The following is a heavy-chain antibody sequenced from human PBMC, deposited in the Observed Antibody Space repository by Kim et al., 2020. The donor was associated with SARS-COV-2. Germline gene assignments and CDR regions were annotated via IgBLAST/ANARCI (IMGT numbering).Heavy chain of an antibody. CDR3: AIDSSGYYYYFDY. CDR2: INHSGST. J-gene: IGHJ4*02. CDR1: GGSFSGYY. V-gene: IGHV4-34*01. Sequence: SETLSLTCAVYGGSFSGYYWSWIRQPPGKGLEWIGEINHSGSTNYNPSLKSRVTISVDTSKNQFSLKLSSVTAADTAVYYCAIDSSGYYYYFDYWGQGTL. D-gene: IGHD3-22*01.